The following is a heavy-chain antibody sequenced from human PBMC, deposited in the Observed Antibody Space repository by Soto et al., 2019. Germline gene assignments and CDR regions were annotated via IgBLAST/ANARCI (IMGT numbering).Heavy chain of an antibody. Sequence: EVQLVESGGGLVKPGGSLRLSCAASGFTFSSYSMNWVRQAPGKGLEWVSSISSSSSYIYYAYSVKGRFTISRDNAKNSLYLQMNSLRAEDTAVYYCARDLSVTSPGGPSDYWGQGTLVTVSS. V-gene: IGHV3-21*01. CDR3: ARDLSVTSPGGPSDY. J-gene: IGHJ4*02. D-gene: IGHD3-16*01. CDR2: ISSSSSYI. CDR1: GFTFSSYS.